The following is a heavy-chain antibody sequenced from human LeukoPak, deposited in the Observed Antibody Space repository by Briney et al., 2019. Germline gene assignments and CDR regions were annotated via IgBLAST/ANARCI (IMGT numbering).Heavy chain of an antibody. CDR3: AREGSSEEFDY. CDR1: GFPFTPYT. Sequence: GGCLRLSCAASGFPFTPYTMNWIRQAPGKGLEWVASMSTSGTYTYYADSVKGRFTVSRDNAKSSLYLQMNSLRAEDTAVYYCAREGSSEEFDYWGQGTLVTVSS. D-gene: IGHD6-19*01. CDR2: MSTSGTYT. J-gene: IGHJ4*02. V-gene: IGHV3-21*01.